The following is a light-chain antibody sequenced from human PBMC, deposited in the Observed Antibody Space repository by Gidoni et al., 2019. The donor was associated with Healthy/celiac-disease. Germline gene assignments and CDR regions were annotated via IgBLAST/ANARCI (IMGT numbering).Light chain of an antibody. CDR1: QSISSY. Sequence: DIQMTQSPSSLSASVGDRVTITCRASQSISSYLNWYQQKPGKAPNLLIYAASSLQSGVPSRFSCSGSGTDFTLTISSLQPEDFATYYCQQSYSTPLTFXGXTKVEIK. CDR2: AAS. J-gene: IGKJ4*01. CDR3: QQSYSTPLT. V-gene: IGKV1-39*01.